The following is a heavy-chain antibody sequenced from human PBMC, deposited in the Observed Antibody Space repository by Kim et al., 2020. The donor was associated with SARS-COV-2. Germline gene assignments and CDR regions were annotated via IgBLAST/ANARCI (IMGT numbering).Heavy chain of an antibody. CDR1: GGSISSYY. V-gene: IGHV4-59*13. Sequence: SETLSLTCTVSGGSISSYYWSWIRQPPGKGLEWIGYIYYSGSTNYNPSLKSRVTISVDTSKNQFSLKLSSVTAADTAVYYCARGVRTGTTNRFDYWGQGTLVTVSS. CDR2: IYYSGST. D-gene: IGHD1-1*01. J-gene: IGHJ4*02. CDR3: ARGVRTGTTNRFDY.